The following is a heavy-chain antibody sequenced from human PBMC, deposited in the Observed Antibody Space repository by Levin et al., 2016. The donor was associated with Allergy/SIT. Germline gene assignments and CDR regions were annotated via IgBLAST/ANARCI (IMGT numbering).Heavy chain of an antibody. CDR3: AKDLPSPYSSGYHFYYYYGMDV. D-gene: IGHD3-22*01. V-gene: IGHV3-23*01. Sequence: GGSLRLSCAASGFTFSSYAMSWVRQAPGKGLEWVSAISGSGGSTYYADSVKGRFTISRDNSKNTLYLQMNSLRAEDTAVYYCAKDLPSPYSSGYHFYYYYGMDVWGQGTTVTVSS. CDR1: GFTFSSYA. J-gene: IGHJ6*02. CDR2: ISGSGGST.